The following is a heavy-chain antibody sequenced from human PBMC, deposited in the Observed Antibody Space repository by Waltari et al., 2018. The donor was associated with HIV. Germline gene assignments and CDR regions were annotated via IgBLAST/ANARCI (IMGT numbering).Heavy chain of an antibody. CDR1: GDTCTKTG. J-gene: IGHJ4*02. CDR2: ISGYNGDT. D-gene: IGHD3-22*01. CDR3: ARDHYYGSSGYYSDY. V-gene: IGHV1-18*01. Sequence: QVHLVQTGAALRTPGATVTVSCTASGDTCTKTGITWVRPAPGQALEWRGWISGYNGDTKDAQKVQGRVTMTTDTSTSTAYLEMGSLRFDDTAVYYCARDHYYGSSGYYSDYWGQGTLVTVSS.